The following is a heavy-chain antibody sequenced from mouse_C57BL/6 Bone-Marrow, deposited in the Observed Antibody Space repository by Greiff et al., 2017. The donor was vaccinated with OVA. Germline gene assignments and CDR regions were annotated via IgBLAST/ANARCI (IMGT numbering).Heavy chain of an antibody. CDR1: GYTLTSYW. CDR3: ASSITTVVADYAMDY. CDR2: INPSNGGT. D-gene: IGHD1-1*01. J-gene: IGHJ4*01. V-gene: IGHV1-53*01. Sequence: QVQLQQPGPELVKPGASVKLSCKASGYTLTSYWMHWVKQRPGQGLEWIGNINPSNGGTNYNEKFKSKATLTVDKSSSTAYMQLSSLTSEDSAVYYCASSITTVVADYAMDYWGQGTSVTVSS.